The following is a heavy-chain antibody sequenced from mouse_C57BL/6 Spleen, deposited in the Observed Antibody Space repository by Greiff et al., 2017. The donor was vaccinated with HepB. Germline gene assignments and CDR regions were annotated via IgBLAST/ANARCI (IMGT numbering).Heavy chain of an antibody. V-gene: IGHV1-53*01. Sequence: QVQLQQPGTELVKPGASVKLSCKASGYTFTSYWMHWVKQRPGQGLEWIGNINPSNGGTNYNEKFKSKATLTVDKSSSTAYMQLSSLTSEDSAVYYCARDANWDPYWYFDVWGTGTTGTVSS. CDR1: GYTFTSYW. CDR2: INPSNGGT. D-gene: IGHD4-1*01. J-gene: IGHJ1*03. CDR3: ARDANWDPYWYFDV.